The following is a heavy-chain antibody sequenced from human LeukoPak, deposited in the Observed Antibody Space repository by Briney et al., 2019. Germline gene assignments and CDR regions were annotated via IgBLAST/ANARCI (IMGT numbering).Heavy chain of an antibody. CDR1: GFSFSNYG. J-gene: IGHJ4*02. D-gene: IGHD3-10*01. Sequence: GGSLRLSCAASGFSFSNYGMNWVRQAPGKGLEWVSGITGNGATTYYADSVKGRFTISRDNAKNTVFLQMSSLRAEDTALYYCARKSASGNYPLDYWGQGTLVTVSS. V-gene: IGHV3-23*01. CDR3: ARKSASGNYPLDY. CDR2: ITGNGATT.